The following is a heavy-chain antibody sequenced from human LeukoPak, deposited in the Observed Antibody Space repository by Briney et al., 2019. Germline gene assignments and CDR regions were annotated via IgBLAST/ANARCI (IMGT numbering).Heavy chain of an antibody. CDR3: ARGSWGSTGYDP. V-gene: IGHV3-23*01. CDR1: GFTLSHYA. CDR2: IGGGGGST. Sequence: GGSLRLSCSMSGFTLSHYAMSWVRQAPGKGLEWVSTIGGGGGSTDYTDSVKGRFTISRDNAKNTLYLQMNSLRAEDTAMYYCARGSWGSTGYDPWGQGTLVTVSS. J-gene: IGHJ5*02. D-gene: IGHD7-27*01.